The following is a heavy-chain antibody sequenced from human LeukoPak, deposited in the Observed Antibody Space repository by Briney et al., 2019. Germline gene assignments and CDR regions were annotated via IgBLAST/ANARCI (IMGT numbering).Heavy chain of an antibody. V-gene: IGHV1-69*05. Sequence: EASVKVSCKASGGTFSSYAISWVRQAPGQGLEWMGRIIPIFGTANYAQKFQGRVTITTDESTSTAYMELSSLRSEDTAVYYCAREGRYCSGGSCRNWFDPWGQGTLVTVSS. CDR3: AREGRYCSGGSCRNWFDP. D-gene: IGHD2-15*01. J-gene: IGHJ5*02. CDR1: GGTFSSYA. CDR2: IIPIFGTA.